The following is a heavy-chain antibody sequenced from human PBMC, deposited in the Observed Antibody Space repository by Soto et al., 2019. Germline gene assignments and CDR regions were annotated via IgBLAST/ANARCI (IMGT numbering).Heavy chain of an antibody. J-gene: IGHJ3*02. CDR2: IGIGGDI. D-gene: IGHD1-1*01. Sequence: EVQLLESGGGLVQPGGSLRLSCESSGFAFSSYAFRWVRQAPGKGLDWVSSIGIGGDIYYADSVKGRFAISRDNSKNTLFLQMIGLRAEDTAVYYCGTGTTHSVVDIWGHGTMFTVSS. CDR1: GFAFSSYA. V-gene: IGHV3-23*01. CDR3: GTGTTHSVVDI.